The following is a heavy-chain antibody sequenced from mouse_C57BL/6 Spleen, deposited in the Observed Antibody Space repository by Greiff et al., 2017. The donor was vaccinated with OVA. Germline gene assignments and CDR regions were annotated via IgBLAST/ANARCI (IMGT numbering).Heavy chain of an antibody. CDR1: GYAFSSSW. Sequence: QVQLKESGPELVKPGASVKLSCKASGYAFSSSWMNWVKQRPGKGLEWIGRIYPGDGDTNYNGKFKGKATLTADKSSSTAYMQLSSLTSEDSAVYFCARRLSYDCGSSPYYFDYWGQGTTLTVSS. D-gene: IGHD1-1*01. CDR2: IYPGDGDT. V-gene: IGHV1-82*01. J-gene: IGHJ2*01. CDR3: ARRLSYDCGSSPYYFDY.